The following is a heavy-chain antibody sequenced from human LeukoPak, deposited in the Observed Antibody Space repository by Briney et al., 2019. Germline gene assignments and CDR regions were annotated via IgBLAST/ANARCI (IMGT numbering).Heavy chain of an antibody. CDR1: GFTFSSYS. V-gene: IGHV3-30*02. CDR2: IWADGSIK. CDR3: ARRTSDY. D-gene: IGHD3/OR15-3a*01. Sequence: PGGSLRLSCAASGFTFSSYSMQWVRQAPGKGLEWVAFIWADGSIKYYADSVKGRFTISRDNSKNTLYLLMNSLRVEDTAVYYCARRTSDYWGQGTLVTVSS. J-gene: IGHJ4*02.